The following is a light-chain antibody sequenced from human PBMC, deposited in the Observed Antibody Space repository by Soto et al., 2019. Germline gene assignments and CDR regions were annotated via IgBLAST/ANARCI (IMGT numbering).Light chain of an antibody. CDR2: EVS. CDR3: MQSTQLPPT. V-gene: IGKV2D-29*02. J-gene: IGKJ5*01. Sequence: DIVMTQSPLSLPVTPVEPSSISFKSGHVLLHITGETFLFWYLQKPGQSPQLLIYEVSTRVSGVPDRFSGSGSGTDFTLEISRVETDDVGIYYCMQSTQLPPTFGQGTRLEIK. CDR1: HVLLHITGETF.